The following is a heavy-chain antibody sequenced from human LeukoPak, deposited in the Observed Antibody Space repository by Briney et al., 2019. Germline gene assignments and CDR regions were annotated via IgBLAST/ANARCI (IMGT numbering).Heavy chain of an antibody. J-gene: IGHJ4*02. V-gene: IGHV1-2*02. Sequence: ASVKVSCKTSGYSFTSYYIHWVRQAPGQGVEWRGWINPSSGGTEYAQKFQGRVTMTGDTTISTAYMELSRLRSDDTAVYYCARDRGSSWYVDYWGQGTLVTVSS. D-gene: IGHD6-13*01. CDR2: INPSSGGT. CDR3: ARDRGSSWYVDY. CDR1: GYSFTSYY.